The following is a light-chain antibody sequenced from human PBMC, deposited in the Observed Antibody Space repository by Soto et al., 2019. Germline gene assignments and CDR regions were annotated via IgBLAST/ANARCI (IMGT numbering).Light chain of an antibody. CDR1: SSNIGAGYD. CDR2: GNS. CDR3: QSYDSSLSGRV. V-gene: IGLV1-40*01. J-gene: IGLJ3*02. Sequence: QAVVTQPPSVSGSPGQWVTISCTGSSSNIGAGYDVHWYQQLPGKAPTLIIYGNSNRPSGVPDRLSGSKSGTSASLAITGLQDEDESDYYCQSYDSSLSGRVFGGGTMVTVL.